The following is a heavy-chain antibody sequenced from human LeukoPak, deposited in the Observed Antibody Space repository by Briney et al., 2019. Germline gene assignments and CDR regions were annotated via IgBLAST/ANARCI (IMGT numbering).Heavy chain of an antibody. CDR2: ISASGSTI. J-gene: IGHJ4*02. CDR1: GFTFSSYE. CDR3: ARGPGRDAYNFVSY. Sequence: GGSLRLSCAASGFTFSSYEMNWVRQAPGKGLEWVSYISASGSTIYYADSLKGRFTISRDNAKNSLYLQMNSLRAEDTAVYYCARGPGRDAYNFVSYWGQGTLVTVSS. D-gene: IGHD5-24*01. V-gene: IGHV3-48*03.